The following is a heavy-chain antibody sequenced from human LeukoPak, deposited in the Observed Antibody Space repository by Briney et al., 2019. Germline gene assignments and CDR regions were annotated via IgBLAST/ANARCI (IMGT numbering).Heavy chain of an antibody. D-gene: IGHD6-13*01. V-gene: IGHV5-51*01. Sequence: GESLKISCKGSGYDFTTYWIGWVRQMPGKGLEWMGIIYPGDSDTRYSPSFQGQVTISADKSISTAYLQWSSLKASDTAIYYCARPTIATSGTPDVEFDYGVDVWGQGTTVTVSS. CDR1: GYDFTTYW. CDR2: IYPGDSDT. J-gene: IGHJ6*02. CDR3: ARPTIATSGTPDVEFDYGVDV.